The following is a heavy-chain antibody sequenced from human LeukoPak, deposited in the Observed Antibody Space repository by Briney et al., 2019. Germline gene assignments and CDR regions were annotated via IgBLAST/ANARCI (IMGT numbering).Heavy chain of an antibody. CDR2: IIPILGIA. CDR3: ARVRYDYYDSSGRNDAFDI. J-gene: IGHJ3*02. CDR1: GGTFSSYA. V-gene: IGHV1-69*04. Sequence: SVEVSCKASGGTFSSYAISWVRQAPGQGLEWMGRIIPILGIANYAQKFQGRVTITADKSTSTAYMELSSLRSEDTAVYYCARVRYDYYDSSGRNDAFDIWGQGTMVTVSS. D-gene: IGHD3-22*01.